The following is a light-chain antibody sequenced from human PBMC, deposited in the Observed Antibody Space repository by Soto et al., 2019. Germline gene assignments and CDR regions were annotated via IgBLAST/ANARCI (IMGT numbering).Light chain of an antibody. J-gene: IGKJ4*01. CDR2: AAS. CDR3: QQADSSHLA. V-gene: IGKV1-12*01. CDR1: QDISHW. Sequence: DIPMTQSPSSVSASVGDRVTITCRASQDISHWLAWYQQRPGEAPKLLIYAASTLEDGVPSRFRGSGSGTDFTLTISTLQPDDFATYYCQQADSSHLAFGGGTRVDI.